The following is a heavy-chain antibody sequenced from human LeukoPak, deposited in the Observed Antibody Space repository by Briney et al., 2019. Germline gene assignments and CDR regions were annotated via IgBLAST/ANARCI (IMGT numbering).Heavy chain of an antibody. CDR1: GFTFSSYR. CDR2: ISSSNSTI. CDR3: ARVGRSLGREFDY. D-gene: IGHD6-6*01. V-gene: IGHV3-48*01. J-gene: IGHJ4*02. Sequence: PGGSLRLSCAASGFTFSSYRMNWVRQAPGKGLEWVSYISSSNSTIYYSDSVKGRFTISRDNAKNSLYLQMNSLRAEDTAVYYCARVGRSLGREFDYWGQGTLVTVSS.